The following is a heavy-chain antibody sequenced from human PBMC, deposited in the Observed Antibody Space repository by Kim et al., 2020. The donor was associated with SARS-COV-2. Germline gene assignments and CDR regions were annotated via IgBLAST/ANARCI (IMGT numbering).Heavy chain of an antibody. Sequence: GGSLRLSCAASGFAVSSYYINWLRQAPGKGLEWVSYISTDGDALYADSVRGRFTLSRDNSQNTLFLQMNNLRVDDTAIYYCAKRGFLDLWGRCTLVTVSS. CDR1: GFAVSSYY. D-gene: IGHD3-10*01. V-gene: IGHV3-53*01. CDR2: ISTDGDA. J-gene: IGHJ2*01. CDR3: AKRGFLDL.